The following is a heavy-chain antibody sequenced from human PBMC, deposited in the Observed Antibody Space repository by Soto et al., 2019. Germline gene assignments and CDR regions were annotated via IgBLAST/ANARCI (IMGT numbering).Heavy chain of an antibody. D-gene: IGHD3-10*01. CDR1: GGSISNNYYY. CDR3: ASLKGHYGSGSPIDS. CDR2: TSYSGST. J-gene: IGHJ4*02. V-gene: IGHV4-39*01. Sequence: TETLSPTCTVSGGSISNNYYYWAWVRQPPGKRLEWIASTSYSGSTYYNPSLKSRVTIPVDTSKNQFSLKLSSVTAADTAVYYCASLKGHYGSGSPIDSWGQGTLVT.